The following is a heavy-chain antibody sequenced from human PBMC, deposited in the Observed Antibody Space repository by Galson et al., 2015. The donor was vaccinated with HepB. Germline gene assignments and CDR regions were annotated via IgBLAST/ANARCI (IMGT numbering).Heavy chain of an antibody. D-gene: IGHD2-2*01. CDR1: GYTFTGYY. CDR2: INPNSGGT. CDR3: AREYLGYCSSTSCRFQVDYGMDV. V-gene: IGHV1-2*04. Sequence: SVKVSCKASGYTFTGYYMHWVRQAPGQGLEWMGWINPNSGGTNYAQKFQGWVTMTRDTSISTAYMELSRLRSDDTAVYYCAREYLGYCSSTSCRFQVDYGMDVWGQGTTVTVSS. J-gene: IGHJ6*02.